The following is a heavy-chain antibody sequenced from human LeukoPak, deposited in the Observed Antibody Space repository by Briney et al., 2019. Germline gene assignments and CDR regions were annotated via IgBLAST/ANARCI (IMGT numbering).Heavy chain of an antibody. D-gene: IGHD3-3*01. CDR2: INPNSGGT. Sequence: ASVKVSCKSSGYTFRDYFLHWVRQAPGQGLEWMGWINPNSGGTKYAQKFQGRVTMTGDTSINTAYMELSSLRSDDTAVYYCAAPILHHTYFFDYWGQGTQVTVSS. J-gene: IGHJ4*02. CDR1: GYTFRDYF. V-gene: IGHV1-2*02. CDR3: AAPILHHTYFFDY.